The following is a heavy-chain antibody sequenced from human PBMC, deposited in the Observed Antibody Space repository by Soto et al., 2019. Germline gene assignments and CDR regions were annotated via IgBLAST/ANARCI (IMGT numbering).Heavy chain of an antibody. Sequence: EVQLLESGGGLVQPGGSLRLSCGVSGFTFNDFEMNWVRQAPGKGPEWLAYIDGSGATKKYADSVRGRFTISRDNPNNSLFLQMSSLSAADTAIYYCARGVARFNYWGQGTLVSVSS. CDR2: IDGSGATK. J-gene: IGHJ4*02. V-gene: IGHV3-48*03. CDR1: GFTFNDFE. CDR3: ARGVARFNY.